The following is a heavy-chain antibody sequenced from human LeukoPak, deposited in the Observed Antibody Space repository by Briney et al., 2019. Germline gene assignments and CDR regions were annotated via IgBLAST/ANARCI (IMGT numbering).Heavy chain of an antibody. CDR3: ARDRGFAVVVAATFTFDY. V-gene: IGHV1-2*02. CDR1: GYTFTGYY. D-gene: IGHD2-15*01. Sequence: ASVKVSCKASGYTFTGYYMHWVRQAPGQGLEWMGWINPNSGGTNYAQKFQGRVTMTRDTSISTAYKELSRLRSDDTAVYYCARDRGFAVVVAATFTFDYWGQGTLVTVSS. CDR2: INPNSGGT. J-gene: IGHJ4*02.